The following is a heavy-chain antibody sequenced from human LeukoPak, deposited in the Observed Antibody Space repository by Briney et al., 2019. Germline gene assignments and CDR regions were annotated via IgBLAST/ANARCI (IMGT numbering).Heavy chain of an antibody. CDR3: ARDYDRYYMDG. Sequence: SGGSLRLSCAASGFTFSSYEMNWVRQAPGKGLEWVSYISSSGSTIYYADSVKGRFTISRDNAKNTLYLQMNSLRPDDTAVYYCARDYDRYYMDGWGKGTTVTVSS. CDR2: ISSSGSTI. J-gene: IGHJ6*03. CDR1: GFTFSSYE. D-gene: IGHD3-3*01. V-gene: IGHV3-48*03.